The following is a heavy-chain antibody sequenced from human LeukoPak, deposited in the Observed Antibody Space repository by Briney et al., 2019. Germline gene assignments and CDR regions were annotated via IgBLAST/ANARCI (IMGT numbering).Heavy chain of an antibody. D-gene: IGHD3-10*01. V-gene: IGHV3-30*14. Sequence: PGRSLRLSCAASGITFSSYAMHWVRQAPGKGLEWVAVISYDGSNKYYADSVKGRFTISRDNSKNTLYLQMNSLRAEDTAVYYCARLNYYGSGSYPDYWGQGTLVTVSS. J-gene: IGHJ4*02. CDR3: ARLNYYGSGSYPDY. CDR2: ISYDGSNK. CDR1: GITFSSYA.